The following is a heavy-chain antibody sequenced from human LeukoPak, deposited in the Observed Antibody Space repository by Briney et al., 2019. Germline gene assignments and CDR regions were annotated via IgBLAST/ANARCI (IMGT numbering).Heavy chain of an antibody. CDR1: GYTFTGYY. J-gene: IGHJ6*03. V-gene: IGHV1-2*02. CDR3: AREIVATIRGDYYYYYMDV. CDR2: INPNSGGT. D-gene: IGHD5-12*01. Sequence: ASVRVSCKASGYTFTGYYMHWVRQAPGQGLEWMGWINPNSGGTNYAQKFRRRVTMTRDTSISTAYMELSRLRSDDTAVYYCAREIVATIRGDYYYYYMDVWGKGTTVTISS.